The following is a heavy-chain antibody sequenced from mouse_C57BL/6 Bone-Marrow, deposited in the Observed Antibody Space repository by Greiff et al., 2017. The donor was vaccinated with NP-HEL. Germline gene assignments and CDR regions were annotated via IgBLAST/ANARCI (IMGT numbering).Heavy chain of an antibody. D-gene: IGHD2-2*01. CDR2: IYPGSGST. CDR3: AREGYDDRRVFAY. CDR1: GYTFTSYW. Sequence: VQLQQPGAELVKPGASVKLSCKASGYTFTSYWMTWVKQRPGQGLEWIGDIYPGSGSTNYNEKFKSKATLTVDTSSSTAYMQLSSLTSEDAAVYYCAREGYDDRRVFAYWGQGTLVTVSA. V-gene: IGHV1-55*01. J-gene: IGHJ3*01.